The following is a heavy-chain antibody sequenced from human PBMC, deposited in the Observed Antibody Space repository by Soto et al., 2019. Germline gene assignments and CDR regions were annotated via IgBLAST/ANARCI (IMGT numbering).Heavy chain of an antibody. J-gene: IGHJ6*02. V-gene: IGHV3-33*01. D-gene: IGHD6-19*01. Sequence: PGGSLRLSCAASGFTFSSYGMHWVRQAPGKGLEWVAVIWYDGSNKYYADSVKGRFTISRDNSKNTLYLQMNSLRAEDTAVYYYARVLHYIAVTDLANTGMYTWGQDTTLTISS. CDR1: GFTFSSYG. CDR3: ARVLHYIAVTDLANTGMYT. CDR2: IWYDGSNK.